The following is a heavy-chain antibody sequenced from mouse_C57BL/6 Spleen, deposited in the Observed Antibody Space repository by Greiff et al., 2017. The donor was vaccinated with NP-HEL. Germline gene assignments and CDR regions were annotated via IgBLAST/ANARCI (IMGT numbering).Heavy chain of an antibody. D-gene: IGHD2-4*01. Sequence: EVQVVESEGGLVQPGSSMKLSCTASGFTFSDYYMAWVRQVPEKGLEWVANINYDGSSTYYLDSLKSRFIISRDNAKNILYLQMSSLKSEDTATYYCARGGEYDYDFAYWGQGTLVTVSA. CDR3: ARGGEYDYDFAY. CDR1: GFTFSDYY. CDR2: INYDGSST. J-gene: IGHJ3*01. V-gene: IGHV5-16*01.